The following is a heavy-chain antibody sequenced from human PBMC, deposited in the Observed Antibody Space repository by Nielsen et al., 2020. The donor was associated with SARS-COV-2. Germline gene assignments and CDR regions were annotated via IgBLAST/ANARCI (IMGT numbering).Heavy chain of an antibody. Sequence: GGSLRLSCAASGFTFTNYGMTWVRQDPGKGLGWVSTISASGGSTFYTDSVKGRFTISRDSFKNTLYLQMNSLRAEDTAVYYCAASKSGYYFDLWGQGTLVTVSS. J-gene: IGHJ4*02. D-gene: IGHD6-13*01. CDR2: ISASGGST. CDR3: AASKSGYYFDL. CDR1: GFTFTNYG. V-gene: IGHV3-23*01.